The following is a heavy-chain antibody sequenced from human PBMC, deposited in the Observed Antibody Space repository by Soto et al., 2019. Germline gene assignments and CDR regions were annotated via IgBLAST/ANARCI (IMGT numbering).Heavy chain of an antibody. CDR1: GYTFSDFD. CDR3: ARRGGRGAKYDAYYMDV. CDR2: MNAKSGDT. Sequence: GASGKVSCKAAGYTFSDFDSNWRRQASGQGPEWMGWMNAKSGDTFSPQRFRGKFNMTWETSLSTACLQWSSLKASDTAMYYCARRGGRGAKYDAYYMDVWGQGTTVTVSS. V-gene: IGHV1-8*01. D-gene: IGHD1-1*01. J-gene: IGHJ6*03.